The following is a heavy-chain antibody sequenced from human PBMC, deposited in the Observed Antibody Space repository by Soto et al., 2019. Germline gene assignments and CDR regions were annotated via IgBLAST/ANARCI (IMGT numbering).Heavy chain of an antibody. D-gene: IGHD3-22*01. CDR2: ISSSGSTI. V-gene: IGHV3-11*01. CDR3: ARRDGNDYDSSGYYYYYYGMDV. Sequence: QVQLVESGGGLVKPGGSLRLSCAASGFTFSDYYMSWIRQAPGKGLEWVSYISSSGSTIYYADSVKGRFTLSRDNAKNSLYLQMNSLRAEDTAVYYCARRDGNDYDSSGYYYYYYGMDVGGQGTTVTVSS. J-gene: IGHJ6*02. CDR1: GFTFSDYY.